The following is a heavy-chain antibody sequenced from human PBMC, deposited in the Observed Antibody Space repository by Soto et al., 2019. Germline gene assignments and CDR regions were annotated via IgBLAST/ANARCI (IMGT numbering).Heavy chain of an antibody. CDR1: GSTFSSYS. V-gene: IGHV3-48*02. J-gene: IGHJ4*02. Sequence: GGSLRLSCAASGSTFSSYSMNWVRKAPGKGLEWVSYISSSSSTIYYADSVKGRFTISRDNAKNSLYLQMNSLRDEDTAVYYCARGYDFWSGYSGYFDYWGQGTLVTVSS. D-gene: IGHD3-3*01. CDR3: ARGYDFWSGYSGYFDY. CDR2: ISSSSSTI.